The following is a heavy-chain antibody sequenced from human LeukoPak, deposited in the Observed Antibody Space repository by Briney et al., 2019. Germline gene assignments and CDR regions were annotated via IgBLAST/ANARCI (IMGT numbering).Heavy chain of an antibody. D-gene: IGHD3-3*01. CDR1: GGSISSSSYY. CDR3: ATRYPYYDFWSGYLFDY. J-gene: IGHJ4*02. Sequence: SETLSLTCTVSGGSISSSSYYWGWVRQPPGKGLEWIGSIYYSGSTYYNPSLKSRVTISVDTSKNQFSLKLSSVTAADTAVYYCATRYPYYDFWSGYLFDYWGQGTLVTVSS. V-gene: IGHV4-39*01. CDR2: IYYSGST.